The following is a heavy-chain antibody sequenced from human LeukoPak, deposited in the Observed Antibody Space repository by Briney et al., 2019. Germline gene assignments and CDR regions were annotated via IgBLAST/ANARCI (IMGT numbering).Heavy chain of an antibody. D-gene: IGHD6-19*01. J-gene: IGHJ4*02. Sequence: GASVKVSCKASGYTFTSYAMHWVRQAPGQRLEWMGWINAGNGNTKYSQKFQGRVTITRDTSASTAYMELSSLRSEDTAVYYCARNGQWLAPNYFDYWGQGTLVTVSS. V-gene: IGHV1-3*01. CDR1: GYTFTSYA. CDR3: ARNGQWLAPNYFDY. CDR2: INAGNGNT.